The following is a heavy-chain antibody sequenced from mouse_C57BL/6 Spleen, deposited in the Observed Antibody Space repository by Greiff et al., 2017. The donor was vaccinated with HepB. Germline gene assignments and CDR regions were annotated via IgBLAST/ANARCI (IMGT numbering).Heavy chain of an antibody. V-gene: IGHV2-2*01. D-gene: IGHD2-4*01. CDR2: IWSGGST. CDR3: ARNYYDYGGPWFAY. J-gene: IGHJ3*01. Sequence: QVQLQQPGPGLVQPSQSLSITCTVSGFSLTSYGVHWVRQSPGKGLEWLGVIWSGGSTDYNAAFISRLSISKDNSKSQVFFKMNSLQADDTAIYYCARNYYDYGGPWFAYWGQGTLVTVSA. CDR1: GFSLTSYG.